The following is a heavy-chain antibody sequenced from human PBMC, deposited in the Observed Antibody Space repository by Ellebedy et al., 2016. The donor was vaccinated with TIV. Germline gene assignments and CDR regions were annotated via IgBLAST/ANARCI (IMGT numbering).Heavy chain of an antibody. V-gene: IGHV1-2*02. CDR1: GYTFTGYY. J-gene: IGHJ4*02. CDR3: EKGVPGGWEAGFDY. CDR2: INPNSGGT. Sequence: ASVKVSCKASGYTFTGYYMHWVRQAPGQGLEWMGWINPNSGGTNYAQKFQGRVTMTRETSISTAYMELSRLRSDDTDVYYCEKGVPGGWEAGFDYWGQGTLVTVSS. D-gene: IGHD6-19*01.